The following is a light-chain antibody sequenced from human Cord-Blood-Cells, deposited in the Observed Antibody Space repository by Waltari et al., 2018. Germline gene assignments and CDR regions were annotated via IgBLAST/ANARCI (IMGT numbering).Light chain of an antibody. J-gene: IGKJ4*01. V-gene: IGKV1-9*01. CDR3: QQLNSYPPLT. CDR1: QGIRSY. Sequence: IQLTQSPSSLSASVGDRVTITCRASQGIRSYLAWYQKKPGKDPKLLIYAASTLQSGVPSRFSGSGSGTDFTLTISSLQPEDFATYYCQQLNSYPPLTFGGGTKGEIK. CDR2: AAS.